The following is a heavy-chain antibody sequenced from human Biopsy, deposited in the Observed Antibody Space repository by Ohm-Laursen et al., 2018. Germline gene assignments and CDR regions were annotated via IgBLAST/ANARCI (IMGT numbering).Heavy chain of an antibody. CDR3: AREPRIAAVAYFDP. J-gene: IGHJ5*02. Sequence: PSQTLSLTWTVSGDSINNYYWSWIRQPAGKGLEWIGRIYSSGSTNYNPSLKSRVTMSVDTSKNQFSLILSSMTAADTAVYYCAREPRIAAVAYFDPWGQGTLVTVSS. CDR2: IYSSGST. V-gene: IGHV4-4*07. CDR1: GDSINNYY. D-gene: IGHD6-13*01.